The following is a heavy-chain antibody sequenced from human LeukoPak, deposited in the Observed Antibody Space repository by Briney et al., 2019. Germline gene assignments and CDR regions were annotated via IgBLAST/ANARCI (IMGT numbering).Heavy chain of an antibody. CDR1: GFTFSSYA. CDR3: AKVGGIVVVPAAIFPYYFDY. V-gene: IGHV3-23*01. CDR2: ISGSGGGT. Sequence: GGSLRPSCAASGFTFSSYAMSWVRQAPGKGLEWVSAISGSGGGTYYADSVKGRFTISRDNSKNTLYLQMNSLRAEDTAEYYCAKVGGIVVVPAAIFPYYFDYWGQGTLVTVSS. J-gene: IGHJ4*02. D-gene: IGHD2-2*01.